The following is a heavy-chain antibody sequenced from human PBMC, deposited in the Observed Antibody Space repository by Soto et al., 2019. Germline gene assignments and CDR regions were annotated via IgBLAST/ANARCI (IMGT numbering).Heavy chain of an antibody. CDR3: TTDSYCAMIVIRFDS. CDR1: GFTFSNAW. D-gene: IGHD3-22*01. CDR2: IKSKTAGGTT. Sequence: GGSLRLSCAASGFTFSNAWINWVRQAPGKGLEWVGRIKSKTAGGTTDFAAAVKGGFAISRDDSKNMVHLQMNSLKTEDTALYYFTTDSYCAMIVIRFDSWGHGTLVTVSS. V-gene: IGHV3-15*07. J-gene: IGHJ4*01.